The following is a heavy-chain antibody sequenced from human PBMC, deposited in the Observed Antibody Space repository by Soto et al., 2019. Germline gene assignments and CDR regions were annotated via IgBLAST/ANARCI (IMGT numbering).Heavy chain of an antibody. CDR2: IIVSNGSP. Sequence: QVQLVQSGAEVKEPGASVRVSCKASGYTFTSHTQHWARQAPGQGLEWMGWIIVSNGSPRYAPQFQGRVTFGRDTSATTAYMELSSLTSEDTAVYYCAREPEDGVPGDYWGQGTLVVVSS. CDR3: AREPEDGVPGDY. J-gene: IGHJ4*02. CDR1: GYTFTSHT. D-gene: IGHD3-3*01. V-gene: IGHV1-3*01.